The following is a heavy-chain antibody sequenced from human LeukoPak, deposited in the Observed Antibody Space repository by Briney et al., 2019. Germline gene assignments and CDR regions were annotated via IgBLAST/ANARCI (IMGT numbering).Heavy chain of an antibody. Sequence: SGESLKISCKGSEYSFATYWIGWVRQRPGQGLEWMGIIFPGDSDTRYSPSFQGQVTISADKSISTAYLQWSSLKASDTAIYYCASEYCSGGNCYFDYWGQGTLVTVSS. CDR2: IFPGDSDT. V-gene: IGHV5-51*01. J-gene: IGHJ4*02. D-gene: IGHD2-15*01. CDR3: ASEYCSGGNCYFDY. CDR1: EYSFATYW.